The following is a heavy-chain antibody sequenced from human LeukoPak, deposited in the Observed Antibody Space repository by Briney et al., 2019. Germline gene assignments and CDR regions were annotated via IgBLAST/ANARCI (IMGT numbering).Heavy chain of an antibody. CDR3: ARLPPRYFDWFPFDY. V-gene: IGHV3-7*01. J-gene: IGHJ4*02. CDR1: GFIFKSYW. Sequence: PGGSLRLSCAASGFIFKSYWMSWVRQAPGKGLEWVANIKQDGSEENYVDSVRGRFTISRDNAKKSLYLQMNSLRAEDTAVYYCARLPPRYFDWFPFDYWGQGTLVTVSS. D-gene: IGHD3-9*01. CDR2: IKQDGSEE.